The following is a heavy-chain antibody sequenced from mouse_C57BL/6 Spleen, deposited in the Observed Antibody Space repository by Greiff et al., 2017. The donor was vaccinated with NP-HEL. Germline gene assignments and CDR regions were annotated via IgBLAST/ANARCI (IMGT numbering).Heavy chain of an antibody. CDR3: ARSNYSPYYYGSRGYAMDY. J-gene: IGHJ4*01. CDR1: GYAFSSYW. CDR2: IYPGDGDT. Sequence: VKVVESGAELVKPGASVKISCKASGYAFSSYWMNWVKQRPGKGLEWIGQIYPGDGDTNYNGKFKGKATLTADKSSSTAYMQLSSLTSEDSAVYFCARSNYSPYYYGSRGYAMDYWGQGTSVTVSS. V-gene: IGHV1-80*01. D-gene: IGHD1-1*01.